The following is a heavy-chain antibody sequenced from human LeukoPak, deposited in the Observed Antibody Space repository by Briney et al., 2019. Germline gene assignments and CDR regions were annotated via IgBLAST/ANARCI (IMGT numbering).Heavy chain of an antibody. CDR2: VSAYNGNT. D-gene: IGHD3-9*01. CDR1: GCTFTSYG. V-gene: IGHV1-18*01. Sequence: ASVKVSCKASGCTFTSYGISWVRQAPGQGLEWMGWVSAYNGNTNYAQKLQGRITMTTDTSTSTAYMELRSLRSDDTAVYYCARVYDILTDYSDWFDPWGQGTLVTVSS. CDR3: ARVYDILTDYSDWFDP. J-gene: IGHJ5*02.